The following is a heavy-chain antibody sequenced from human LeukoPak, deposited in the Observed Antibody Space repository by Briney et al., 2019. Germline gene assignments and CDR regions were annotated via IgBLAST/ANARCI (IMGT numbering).Heavy chain of an antibody. Sequence: PSETLSLTCAVYGGSFSGYYWSWIRQPPGKGLEWIGEINHSGSTNYNPSLKSRVTISVDTSKNQFSLKLSSVTAADTAVYYCAGGGPMPRPYPQYSYYGMAVGGKGPRSPSPQ. CDR1: GGSFSGYY. CDR3: AGGGPMPRPYPQYSYYGMAV. D-gene: IGHD2-2*01. CDR2: INHSGST. J-gene: IGHJ6*01. V-gene: IGHV4-34*01.